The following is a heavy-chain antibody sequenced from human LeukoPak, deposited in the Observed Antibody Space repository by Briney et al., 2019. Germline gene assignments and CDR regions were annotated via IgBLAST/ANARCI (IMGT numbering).Heavy chain of an antibody. Sequence: GGSLRLSCAASGFTFTSYWMHWVRQAPGKGLVWVSRISTEGSNTIYADAVKGRFTVSRDNAKNTLYLQMNSLRAEDTAVYYCAKEMAHSPHSSGTYWSDGGVGLDYWGQGTLVTVSS. D-gene: IGHD3-10*01. CDR3: AKEMAHSPHSSGTYWSDGGVGLDY. V-gene: IGHV3-74*01. CDR1: GFTFTSYW. CDR2: ISTEGSNT. J-gene: IGHJ4*02.